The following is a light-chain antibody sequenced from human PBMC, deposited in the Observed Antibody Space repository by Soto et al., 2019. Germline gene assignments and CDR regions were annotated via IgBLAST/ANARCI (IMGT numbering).Light chain of an antibody. CDR2: QTS. V-gene: IGKV3D-20*02. CDR1: QSVSSSF. Sequence: ETVMSQSPVTLSLSPGERATLSCRASQSVSSSFLLWYQQKPGQAPRLLICQTSLRAAGIPARFSASGSGTDFTLTISDVQPEDFALYYCHQRQSWPRTFGQGTKVDIK. CDR3: HQRQSWPRT. J-gene: IGKJ1*01.